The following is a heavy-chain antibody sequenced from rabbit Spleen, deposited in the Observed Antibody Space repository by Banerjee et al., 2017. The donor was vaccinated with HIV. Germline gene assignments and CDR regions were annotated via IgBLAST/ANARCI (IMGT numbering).Heavy chain of an antibody. CDR1: GFSFNSGYD. V-gene: IGHV1S40*01. CDR2: SYAGTSGST. D-gene: IGHD1-1*01. Sequence: QSLEESGGGLVKPGASLTLTCKASGFSFNSGYDMCWVRQAPGKGLEWIACSYAGTSGSTYSAIWAKGRFTISKTSSTTVTLQMTSLTAADTATYFCARDTTTSFSNYGMDLWGQGTLVTVS. J-gene: IGHJ3*01. CDR3: ARDTTTSFSNYGMDL.